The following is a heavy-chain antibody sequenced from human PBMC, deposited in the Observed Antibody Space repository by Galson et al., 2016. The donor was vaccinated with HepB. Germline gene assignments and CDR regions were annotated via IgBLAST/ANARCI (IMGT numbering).Heavy chain of an antibody. Sequence: SVKVSCKASGGTFFNYAVSWVRQAPGQGLEWMGWISAYNGDTNYAQKFRGRVTMTTDTSTSTAYMELRSLRGDDTAVYYCARTVGAMPELEYWGQGTLVTVS. J-gene: IGHJ4*02. CDR3: ARTVGAMPELEY. D-gene: IGHD1-26*01. CDR1: GGTFFNYA. CDR2: ISAYNGDT. V-gene: IGHV1-18*01.